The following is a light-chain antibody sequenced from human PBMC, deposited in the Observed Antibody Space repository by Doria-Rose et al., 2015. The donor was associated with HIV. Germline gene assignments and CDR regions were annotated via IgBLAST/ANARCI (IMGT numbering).Light chain of an antibody. CDR1: QSFSSNY. Sequence: TQSPGTLSLSPGARATLSCRASQSFSSNYLAWYQQKPGQALSLLIYDGSTRATGIPDRFSASGSGTDFTLTINRLEPEDFALYYCHQYGTSWTFGQGTKVEI. CDR2: DGS. V-gene: IGKV3-20*01. CDR3: HQYGTSWT. J-gene: IGKJ1*01.